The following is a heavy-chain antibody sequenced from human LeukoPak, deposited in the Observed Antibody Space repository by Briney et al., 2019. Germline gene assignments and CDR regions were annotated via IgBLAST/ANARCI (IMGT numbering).Heavy chain of an antibody. D-gene: IGHD5-24*01. J-gene: IGHJ3*02. CDR1: GFTFSSYA. Sequence: PGGSLRLSCAASGFTFSSYAMSWVRQAPGKGLEWVSAISGSGGSTYYADSVKGRFTISRDNPKNTLYLQMNSLRAEDTAVYYCASSTPLCGRDGYNSGVGAFDIWGQGTMVTVSS. CDR2: ISGSGGST. V-gene: IGHV3-23*01. CDR3: ASSTPLCGRDGYNSGVGAFDI.